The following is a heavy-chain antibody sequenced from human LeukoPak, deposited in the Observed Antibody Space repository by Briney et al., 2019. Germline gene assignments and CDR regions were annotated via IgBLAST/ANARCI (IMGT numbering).Heavy chain of an antibody. CDR3: ARAILWFGELSYYFDY. D-gene: IGHD3-10*01. CDR2: MNPNSGNT. V-gene: IGHV1-8*03. J-gene: IGHJ4*02. Sequence: GGSVKVSCKASGYTFTSYDINWVRQATGQGLEWMGWMNPNSGNTGYAQKFQGRVTITRDTSISTAYMELSSLRSEDTAVYYCARAILWFGELSYYFDYWGQGTLVTVSS. CDR1: GYTFTSYD.